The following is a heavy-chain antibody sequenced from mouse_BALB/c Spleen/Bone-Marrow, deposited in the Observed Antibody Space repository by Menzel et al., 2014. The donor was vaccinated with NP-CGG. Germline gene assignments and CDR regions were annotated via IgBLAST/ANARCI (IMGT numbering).Heavy chain of an antibody. CDR3: ARNYGNTDY. D-gene: IGHD2-1*01. J-gene: IGHJ2*01. CDR1: GYTFTSYW. Sequence: VQLQQSGAELVKPGASVKLSCKASGYTFTSYWMHWVKQRPGQGLEWIGEINPSNGRTNYNEKFKTKATLTVDKSSSTAYMQLSSLTSEDSAVCYCARNYGNTDYWGQGTTLTVSS. V-gene: IGHV1S81*02. CDR2: INPSNGRT.